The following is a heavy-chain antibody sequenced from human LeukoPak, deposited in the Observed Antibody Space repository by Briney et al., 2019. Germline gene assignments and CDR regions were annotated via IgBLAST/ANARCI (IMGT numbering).Heavy chain of an antibody. CDR3: ARGTNWNYFDH. V-gene: IGHV3-33*01. CDR1: GFTFSSYG. D-gene: IGHD1-20*01. CDR2: IWYDGSNK. J-gene: IGHJ4*02. Sequence: GGSLRLSCGASGFTFSSYGMHWVRQAPGKGLEWVAVIWYDGSNKYYAASVKGRFTISRDNCANTLYLQMNSLRGEDTAVYYCARGTNWNYFDHWGQGTLVTVSS.